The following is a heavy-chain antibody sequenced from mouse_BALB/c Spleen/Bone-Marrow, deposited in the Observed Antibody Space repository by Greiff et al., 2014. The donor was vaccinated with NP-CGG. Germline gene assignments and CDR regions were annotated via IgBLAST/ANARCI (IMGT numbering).Heavy chain of an antibody. J-gene: IGHJ2*01. D-gene: IGHD2-1*01. Sequence: VQRVESGPELVKPGASVKISCKASGYAFSSSWMNWVKQRPGQGLEWIGRIYPGDGDINYNGNFKGKATLTADKSSSTAYMQLSGLTSVDSAVYFCVRGGNYRFDYRGQGTTLTVSS. V-gene: IGHV1-82*01. CDR2: IYPGDGDI. CDR1: GYAFSSSW. CDR3: VRGGNYRFDY.